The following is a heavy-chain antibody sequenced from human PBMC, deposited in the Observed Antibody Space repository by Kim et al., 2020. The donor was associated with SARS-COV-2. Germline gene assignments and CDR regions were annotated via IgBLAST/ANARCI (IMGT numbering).Heavy chain of an antibody. CDR2: IIPIFGTA. CDR1: GGTFSSYA. Sequence: SVKVSCKASGGTFSSYAISWVRQAPGQGLEWMGGIIPIFGTANYAQKFQGRVTITADESTSTAYMELSSLRSEDTAVYYCARTWGYCSSTSCLNPDYYYYYGMDVWGQGTTVTVSS. J-gene: IGHJ6*02. V-gene: IGHV1-69*13. CDR3: ARTWGYCSSTSCLNPDYYYYYGMDV. D-gene: IGHD2-2*01.